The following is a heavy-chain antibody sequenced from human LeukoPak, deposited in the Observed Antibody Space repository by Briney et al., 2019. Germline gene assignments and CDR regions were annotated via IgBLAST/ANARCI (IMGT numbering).Heavy chain of an antibody. J-gene: IGHJ4*02. CDR1: GYTFTSYD. V-gene: IGHV1-18*01. CDR3: ARDRYGVRSGSCDY. D-gene: IGHD1-26*01. CDR2: ISAYNGNT. Sequence: GASVKVSCKASGYTFTSYDINWVRQAPGQGLEWMGWISAYNGNTNYAQKFQGRVTMTTDTSTSTAYMELRSLRYDDTAVYYCARDRYGVRSGSCDYWGQGTLVTVSS.